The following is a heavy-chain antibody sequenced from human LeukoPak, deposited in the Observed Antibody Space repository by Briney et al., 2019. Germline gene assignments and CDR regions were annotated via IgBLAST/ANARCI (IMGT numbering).Heavy chain of an antibody. CDR3: GRDLIGTAASWDS. CDR2: ISSGDST. J-gene: IGHJ4*02. CDR1: GFTVNNKY. V-gene: IGHV3-53*01. D-gene: IGHD6-25*01. Sequence: GGSLRLSCAASGFTVNNKYMNWVRQAPGKGLEWASVISSGDSTYYADSVKGRFTISRDNSKNTLYLQMNSLRVEDTAVYYCGRDLIGTAASWDSWGQGTLVTVSS.